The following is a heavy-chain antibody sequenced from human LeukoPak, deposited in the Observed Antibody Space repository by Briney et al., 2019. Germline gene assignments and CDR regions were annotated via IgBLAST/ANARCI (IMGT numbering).Heavy chain of an antibody. CDR1: GYTFTGYY. V-gene: IGHV1-2*02. CDR2: INPNSGGT. J-gene: IGHJ1*01. D-gene: IGHD3-9*01. Sequence: ASVKVSRKASGYTFTGYYMHWVRQAPGQGLEWMGWINPNSGGTNYAQKFQGRVTMTRDTSISTAYMELSRLRSDDTAVYYCARVSLYYDILTGYRAEYFQHWGQGTLVTVSS. CDR3: ARVSLYYDILTGYRAEYFQH.